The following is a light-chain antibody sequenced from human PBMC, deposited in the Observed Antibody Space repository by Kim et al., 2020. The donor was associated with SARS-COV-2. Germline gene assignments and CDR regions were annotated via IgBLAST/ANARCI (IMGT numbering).Light chain of an antibody. Sequence: DIQMTQSPSTLSASVGDRVTITCRASQSISDWLTWYQQKPGKAPRLLIYTASMLETGVPSRFSGSGSGTEFTLTISSLQPDDFVVYSCHKVRAHPYTSGLGPRLVI. J-gene: IGKJ2*01. V-gene: IGKV1-5*03. CDR2: TAS. CDR1: QSISDW. CDR3: HKVRAHPYT.